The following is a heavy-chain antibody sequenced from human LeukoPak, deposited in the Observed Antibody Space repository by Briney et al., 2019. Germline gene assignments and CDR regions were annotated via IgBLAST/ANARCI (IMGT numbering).Heavy chain of an antibody. CDR1: GDSIKTYY. Sequence: PSETLSLTCTASGDSIKTYYWSWIRQPPGKGLEWITYSYYMGTTNYTPSLKSRATTSIDTSKNQFSLKLSSVTAADTAVYYCARQRPRVFDIWGQGTMVTVSS. CDR3: ARQRPRVFDI. J-gene: IGHJ3*02. CDR2: SYYMGTT. D-gene: IGHD6-6*01. V-gene: IGHV4-59*08.